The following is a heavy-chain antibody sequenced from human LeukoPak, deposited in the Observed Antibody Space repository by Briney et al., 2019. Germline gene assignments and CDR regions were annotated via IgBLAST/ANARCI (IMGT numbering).Heavy chain of an antibody. CDR2: ISASGGNS. J-gene: IGHJ4*02. V-gene: IGHV3-23*01. CDR1: GFTFSDSA. Sequence: VQPGGSLRLSCEASGFTFSDSAMSWVGQASGRGLEWVSLISASGGNSYYADSVKGRFTVSRDSSKNTLHLQMNSLRAEDTAVYYCARDIELSCWGQGTLVTVSS. CDR3: ARDIELSC. D-gene: IGHD1-26*01.